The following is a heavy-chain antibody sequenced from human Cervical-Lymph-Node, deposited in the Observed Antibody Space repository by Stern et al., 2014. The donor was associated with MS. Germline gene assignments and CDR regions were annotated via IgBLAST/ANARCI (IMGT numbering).Heavy chain of an antibody. D-gene: IGHD3-3*01. CDR3: ASERYTYYDDQRPPGGFDP. Sequence: QMGQSGPEVKKPGTSVKVSCKASGITFSHSAIQWLRQARGKRPEWIGWVVVFNGDVNYAPRFQERVTITRDMSTSTVYMELRSLRSEDTAIYYCASERYTYYDDQRPPGGFDPWGQGTLVTVSS. CDR2: VVVFNGDV. CDR1: GITFSHSA. V-gene: IGHV1-58*02. J-gene: IGHJ5*02.